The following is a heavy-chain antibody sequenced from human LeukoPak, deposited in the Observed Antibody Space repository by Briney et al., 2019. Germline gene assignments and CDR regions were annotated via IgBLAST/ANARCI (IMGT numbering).Heavy chain of an antibody. V-gene: IGHV5-51*01. CDR1: GYSFPSYW. D-gene: IGHD3-22*01. Sequence: GESLKISCEGSGYSFPSYWVAWVRQMPGKGLEWMGIIYPGDPDTRYSPSFQGQVTISAAKSFSTAYLPWSNLKASDTAMYYCARSSTFYDSSGYTLPFDYWGQGTLVTVSS. CDR3: ARSSTFYDSSGYTLPFDY. J-gene: IGHJ4*02. CDR2: IYPGDPDT.